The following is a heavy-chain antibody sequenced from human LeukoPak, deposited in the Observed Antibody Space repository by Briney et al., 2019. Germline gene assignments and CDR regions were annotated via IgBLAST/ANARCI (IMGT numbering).Heavy chain of an antibody. Sequence: PGRSLRLSCAASGFTFSSYAMHWVRQAPGKGLEWVAVISYDGSNKYYADSVKGRFTVSRDNSKNMMYLQMNSLRAEDAAVYYCARFSGPGMQHYYYYMDVWGTGTTVTVSS. D-gene: IGHD3-10*01. V-gene: IGHV3-30*14. CDR3: ARFSGPGMQHYYYYMDV. CDR1: GFTFSSYA. J-gene: IGHJ6*03. CDR2: ISYDGSNK.